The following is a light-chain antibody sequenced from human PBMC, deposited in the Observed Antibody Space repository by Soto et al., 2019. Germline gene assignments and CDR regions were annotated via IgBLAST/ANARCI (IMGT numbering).Light chain of an antibody. V-gene: IGKV4-1*01. CDR1: QSVLYSSNNKNY. CDR2: WAS. Sequence: DIVMTQSPDSLAVSLGERATINCKSSQSVLYSSNNKNYLAWYQQKPGQPPKLRIYWASTRESGVPDRFSGSGSGTDFTLTISSLQAEDVAVYYCQQYSSTPLTFGGGTKVEIK. CDR3: QQYSSTPLT. J-gene: IGKJ4*01.